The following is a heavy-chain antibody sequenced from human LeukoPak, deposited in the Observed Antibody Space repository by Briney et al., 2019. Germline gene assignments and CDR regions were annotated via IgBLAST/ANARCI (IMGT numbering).Heavy chain of an antibody. CDR3: ARGGYDFWSGYYLPTYGMDV. CDR2: INHSGST. CDR1: GGSIRSYY. V-gene: IGHV4-34*01. Sequence: SETLSLTCTVSGGSIRSYYWSWIRQPPGKGLEWIGEINHSGSTNYNPSLKSRVTISVDTSKNQFSLKLSSVTAADTAVYYCARGGYDFWSGYYLPTYGMDVWGQGTTVTVSS. D-gene: IGHD3-3*01. J-gene: IGHJ6*02.